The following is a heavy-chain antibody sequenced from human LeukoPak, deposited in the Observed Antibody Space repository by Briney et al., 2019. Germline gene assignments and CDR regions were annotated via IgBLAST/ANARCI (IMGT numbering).Heavy chain of an antibody. CDR3: ARDRLLGGWDY. D-gene: IGHD3-16*01. CDR2: FYYSGST. V-gene: IGHV4-59*01. J-gene: IGHJ4*02. CDR1: GGSIGSYY. Sequence: PSETLSLTCTVSGGSIGSYYWSWIRQPPGKGLEWIGYFYYSGSTNYNPSLKSRVTISVDTSKNQFSLKLSSVTAADTAVYYCARDRLLGGWDYWGQGTLVTVSS.